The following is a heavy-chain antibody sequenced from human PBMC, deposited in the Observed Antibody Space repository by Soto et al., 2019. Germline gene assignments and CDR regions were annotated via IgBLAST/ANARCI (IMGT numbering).Heavy chain of an antibody. CDR1: GGAFTGYA. V-gene: IGHV1-69*01. Sequence: QVQLVQSGAEVKKPGSSVKVPCKASGGAFTGYAINWIRQAPGHGLEWMGGVIPMIGTANYAQKFQGRVTISADESTSTAYMELSSLGSEDTAMYFCARGRWLQRFDFWGQGTLVTVSS. D-gene: IGHD3-3*01. CDR3: ARGRWLQRFDF. CDR2: VIPMIGTA. J-gene: IGHJ4*02.